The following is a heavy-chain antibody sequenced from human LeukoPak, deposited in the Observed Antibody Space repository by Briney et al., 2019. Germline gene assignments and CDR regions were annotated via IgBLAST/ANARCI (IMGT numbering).Heavy chain of an antibody. V-gene: IGHV3-74*01. J-gene: IGHJ4*02. CDR2: IKYDGSTS. D-gene: IGHD2-8*01. CDR3: ARPSSIVLMVYAPDY. CDR1: GFTFTTYW. Sequence: GGSLRLSCEASGFTFTTYWIHWVRQGPGKGLVWVSRIKYDGSTSNYADSVKGRFTISRDNAKNTVYLQMNSLRAEDTAVYYCARPSSIVLMVYAPDYWGQGTLVTVSS.